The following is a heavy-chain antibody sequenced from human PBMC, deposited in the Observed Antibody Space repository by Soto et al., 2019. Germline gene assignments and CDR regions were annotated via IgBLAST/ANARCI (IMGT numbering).Heavy chain of an antibody. J-gene: IGHJ3*02. CDR1: GYTFTSYA. CDR3: ARDAPLGCSGGSCYYTDAFDI. D-gene: IGHD2-15*01. V-gene: IGHV1-3*01. Sequence: GASVKVSCKASGYTFTSYAMHWVRQAPGQRLGWMGWINAGNGNTKYSQKFQGRVTITRDTSASTAYMELSSLRSEDTAVYYCARDAPLGCSGGSCYYTDAFDIWGQGTMVTVSS. CDR2: INAGNGNT.